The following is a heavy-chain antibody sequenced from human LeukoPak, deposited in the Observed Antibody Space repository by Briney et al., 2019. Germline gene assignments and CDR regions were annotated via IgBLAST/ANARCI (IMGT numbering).Heavy chain of an antibody. CDR1: GFTFNTYT. D-gene: IGHD3-22*01. CDR2: ISGSSGII. J-gene: IGHJ4*02. V-gene: IGHV3-48*01. Sequence: GGSLRLSCAASGFTFNTYTMNWVRQAPGKGLEWVSYISGSSGIIDYADSVRGRFTVSRDNAKNSLYLQMNSLRAEDTAVYYCARGSTYYGSSGQVPFDYWGQGTLVTVSS. CDR3: ARGSTYYGSSGQVPFDY.